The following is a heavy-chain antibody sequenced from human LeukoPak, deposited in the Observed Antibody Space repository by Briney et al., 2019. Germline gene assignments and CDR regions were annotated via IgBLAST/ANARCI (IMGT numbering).Heavy chain of an antibody. Sequence: QPGGSLRLSCAASGFTFSSYWMHWVRQAPGKGLEWVSMIVNTGRSTYYADSVKGRFTISRDNSKNTLYLQMNSLRDEDTAVYYCATDCHNGVCHESWGQGTLVSVSS. V-gene: IGHV3-23*05. CDR2: IVNTGRST. J-gene: IGHJ5*02. D-gene: IGHD2-8*01. CDR3: ATDCHNGVCHES. CDR1: GFTFSSYW.